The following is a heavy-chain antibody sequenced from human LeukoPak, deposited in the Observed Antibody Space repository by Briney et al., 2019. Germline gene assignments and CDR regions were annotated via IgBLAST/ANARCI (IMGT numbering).Heavy chain of an antibody. V-gene: IGHV3-23*01. J-gene: IGHJ4*02. Sequence: GGSLRLSCAASGFTFSSYGMSWVRQAPGKGLEWVPTITDSGRTTYYADSVKGRFTISRDNSKDTLYLHMNSLRVEDTAVYYCAKSSSGYYYDYWGQGTLVTVSS. D-gene: IGHD3-22*01. CDR3: AKSSSGYYYDY. CDR2: ITDSGRTT. CDR1: GFTFSSYG.